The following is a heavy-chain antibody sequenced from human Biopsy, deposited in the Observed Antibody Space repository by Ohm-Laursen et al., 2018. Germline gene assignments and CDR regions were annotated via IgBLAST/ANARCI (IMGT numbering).Heavy chain of an antibody. D-gene: IGHD3-10*01. CDR2: VIPIFNTP. V-gene: IGHV1-69*06. CDR1: GDRFSNYP. J-gene: IGHJ4*02. Sequence: SVKVSCKISGDRFSNYPISWVRQAPGQGLEWMGGVIPIFNTPKYAQRFQGRVTITADRSTTTAYMELSSLGSEDTAVYYCARDRIGGRGDPPDHWGQGTLVTVSS. CDR3: ARDRIGGRGDPPDH.